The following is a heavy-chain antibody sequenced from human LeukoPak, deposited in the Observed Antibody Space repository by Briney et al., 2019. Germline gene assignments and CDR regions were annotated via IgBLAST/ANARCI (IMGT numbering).Heavy chain of an antibody. V-gene: IGHV4-34*01. CDR2: IYYSGST. Sequence: PSETLSLTCAVYGGSFSGYYWSWIRQPPGKGLEWIGSIYYSGSTYYNPSLKSRVTISVDTSKNQFSLKLSSVTAADTAVYYCARPTFDLIVDPMTFDIWGQGTMVTVSS. J-gene: IGHJ3*02. CDR3: ARPTFDLIVDPMTFDI. D-gene: IGHD3-22*01. CDR1: GGSFSGYY.